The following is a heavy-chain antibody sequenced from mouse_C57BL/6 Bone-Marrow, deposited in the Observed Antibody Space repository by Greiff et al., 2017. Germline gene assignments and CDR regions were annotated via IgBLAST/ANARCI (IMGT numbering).Heavy chain of an antibody. J-gene: IGHJ1*03. CDR3: ARVEFDGSSGDWYFDV. CDR2: IYPRDGST. V-gene: IGHV1-85*01. D-gene: IGHD1-1*01. Sequence: VQLQESGPELVKPGASVKLSCKASGYTFTCYDINWVKQRPGQGLEWIGWIYPRDGSTTYNEKFKGKATLTVDTSSSTAYMELHSLTSEDSAVDFCARVEFDGSSGDWYFDVWGTGTTVTVSS. CDR1: GYTFTCYD.